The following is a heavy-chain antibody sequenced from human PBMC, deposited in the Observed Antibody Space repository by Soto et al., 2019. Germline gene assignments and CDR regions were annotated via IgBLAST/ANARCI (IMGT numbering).Heavy chain of an antibody. V-gene: IGHV4-31*03. CDR1: GGSISSGGYY. Sequence: PSETLSLTCTVSGGSISSGGYYWSWIRQHPGKGLEWIGYIYYSGSTYYNPSLKSRVTISVDTSKNQFSLKLSSVTAADTAVYYCARGQFYYDSSGYRTGWFESWGQGTLVTVSS. D-gene: IGHD3-22*01. CDR3: ARGQFYYDSSGYRTGWFES. CDR2: IYYSGST. J-gene: IGHJ5*01.